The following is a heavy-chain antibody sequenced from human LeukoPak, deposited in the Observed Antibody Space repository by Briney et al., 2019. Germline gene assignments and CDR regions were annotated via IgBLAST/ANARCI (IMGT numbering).Heavy chain of an antibody. CDR1: GFTFSSYA. CDR2: INTSGGST. V-gene: IGHV1-46*01. CDR3: ARVEGTNVVQGAFDI. D-gene: IGHD2-8*01. Sequence: GGSLRLSCAASGFTFSSYAMHWVRQAPGQGLEWMSIINTSGGSTSYAQKFQGRVTMTRDNATSTVYMQLSSLRAEDTAVYYCARVEGTNVVQGAFDIWGQGTMVTVSS. J-gene: IGHJ3*02.